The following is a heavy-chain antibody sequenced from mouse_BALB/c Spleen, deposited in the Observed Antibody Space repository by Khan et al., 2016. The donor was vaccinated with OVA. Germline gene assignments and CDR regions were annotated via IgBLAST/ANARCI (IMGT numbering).Heavy chain of an antibody. CDR1: GYSITSDYA. J-gene: IGHJ2*01. V-gene: IGHV3-2*02. CDR2: ISYSGRT. CDR3: ARSVTITTVVATDFDY. Sequence: EVQLQESGPGLVKPSQSLSLTCTVTGYSITSDYAWNWIRQFPGNKLEWMGYISYSGRTSYNPSLKSRISITRDTSKNQVFLQFNSVTTEDTATYYCARSVTITTVVATDFDYWGQGTTLTVSS. D-gene: IGHD1-1*01.